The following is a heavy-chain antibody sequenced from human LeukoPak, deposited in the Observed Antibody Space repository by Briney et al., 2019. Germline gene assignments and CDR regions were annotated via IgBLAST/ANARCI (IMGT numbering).Heavy chain of an antibody. J-gene: IGHJ4*02. Sequence: ASVKVSCKASGYTFTNYGISWVRQAPGQGLEWMGWISAYNGNTNYAQKLQGRVTMTTDTSTSTAYMELRSLRSDDTAVYYCARDRRDYYDSSGYYSFFLFWGQGTLVTVPS. CDR3: ARDRRDYYDSSGYYSFFLF. D-gene: IGHD3-22*01. V-gene: IGHV1-18*01. CDR2: ISAYNGNT. CDR1: GYTFTNYG.